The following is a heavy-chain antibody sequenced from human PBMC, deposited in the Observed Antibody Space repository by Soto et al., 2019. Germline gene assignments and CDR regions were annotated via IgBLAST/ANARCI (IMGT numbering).Heavy chain of an antibody. CDR3: PKYNPAEYCPNVVCYYSYYGMDV. CDR2: ISGDGGST. D-gene: IGHD2-8*01. Sequence: GGSLRLSCAASGFTFDDYAMHWVRQAPGKGLEWVSLISGDGGSTYYADSVKGRFTISRDNSKNSLYLKMNSLRTEDPAWYYGPKYNPAEYCPNVVCYYSYYGMDVWGQGTTVTVSS. V-gene: IGHV3-43*02. CDR1: GFTFDDYA. J-gene: IGHJ6*02.